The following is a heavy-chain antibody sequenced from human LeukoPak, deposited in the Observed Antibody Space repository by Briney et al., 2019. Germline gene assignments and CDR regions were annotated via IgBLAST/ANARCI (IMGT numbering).Heavy chain of an antibody. CDR3: AREGGFYRPLDY. D-gene: IGHD3-3*01. V-gene: IGHV4-4*02. CDR2: VHLDGRT. Sequence: SETLSLTCGVSGGPVSSTNWLTWIRQPPGKGLEWIGEVHLDGRTNFYTPLKSRLIMSVDLSENHVSLQLPSVTAADTAVYYCAREGGFYRPLDYSGQGTLVTVSS. J-gene: IGHJ4*02. CDR1: GGPVSSTNW.